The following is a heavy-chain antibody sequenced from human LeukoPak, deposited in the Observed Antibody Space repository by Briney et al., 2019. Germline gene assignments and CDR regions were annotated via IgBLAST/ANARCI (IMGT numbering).Heavy chain of an antibody. CDR3: ARNDAVYERLRTSRDYYYYYMDV. CDR1: GYTFTGYY. J-gene: IGHJ6*03. Sequence: ASVKVSCKASGYTFTGYYMHWVRQAPGQGLEWMGRINPNSGGTNYAQKFQGRVTMTRDTSISTAYMELSRLRSDDTAVYYCARNDAVYERLRTSRDYYYYYMDVWGQGTTVTVSS. D-gene: IGHD3-3*01. V-gene: IGHV1-2*06. CDR2: INPNSGGT.